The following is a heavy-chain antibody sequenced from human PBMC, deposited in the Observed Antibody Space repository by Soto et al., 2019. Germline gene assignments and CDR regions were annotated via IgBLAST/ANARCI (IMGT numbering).Heavy chain of an antibody. CDR2: IYYSGSI. CDR1: GGSMNNYY. J-gene: IGHJ5*02. V-gene: IGHV4-59*01. D-gene: IGHD3-3*01. CDR3: ARGWFWSGSFNWFDP. Sequence: PSETLSLTCTVSGGSMNNYYWSWIRQPPGRGLEWIGYIYYSGSINYDPSLESRVAMSVDTSKNQFSLKLTSVTAADTAVYYCARGWFWSGSFNWFDPWGQGILVTSPQ.